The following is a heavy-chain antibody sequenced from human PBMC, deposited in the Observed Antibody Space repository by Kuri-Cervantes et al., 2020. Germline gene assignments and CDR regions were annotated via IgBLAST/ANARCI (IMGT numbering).Heavy chain of an antibody. CDR2: IYYSGST. J-gene: IGHJ6*02. CDR3: ARDENYYGSGSGGMDV. Sequence: SETLSLTCTVSGGSINSGDYYWSWIRQPPGKGLEWIGYIYYSGSTYYNPSLKSRVTISVDTSKNQFSLKLSSVTAADTAVYYCARDENYYGSGSGGMDVWGQGTTVTVSS. D-gene: IGHD3-10*01. CDR1: GGSINSGDYY. V-gene: IGHV4-30-4*01.